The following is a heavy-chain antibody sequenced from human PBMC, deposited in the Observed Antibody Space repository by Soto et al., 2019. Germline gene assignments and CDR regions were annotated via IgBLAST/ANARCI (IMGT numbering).Heavy chain of an antibody. V-gene: IGHV3-30*18. Sequence: QVQLVESGGGVVQPGRSLRLSCAASGFTFSSYGMHWVRQAPGKGLEWVAVISYDGSNKYYADSVKGRFTISRDNSKNTVYLQMTSLRAEATAVYYCAKEDHYGDFPTYFDLWGRGTLVTVSS. CDR2: ISYDGSNK. CDR3: AKEDHYGDFPTYFDL. J-gene: IGHJ2*01. CDR1: GFTFSSYG. D-gene: IGHD4-17*01.